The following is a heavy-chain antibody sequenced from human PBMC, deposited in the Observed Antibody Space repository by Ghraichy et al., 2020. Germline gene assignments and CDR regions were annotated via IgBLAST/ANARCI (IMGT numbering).Heavy chain of an antibody. CDR3: ARDVAAGTTGRLNWFDP. V-gene: IGHV1-69*13. CDR2: IIPIFGTA. D-gene: IGHD6-13*01. J-gene: IGHJ5*02. CDR1: GGTFSSYA. Sequence: SVKVSCKASGGTFSSYAISWVRQAPGQGLEWMGGIIPIFGTANYAQKFQGRVTITADESTSTAYMELSSLRSEDTAVYYCARDVAAGTTGRLNWFDPWGQGTLVTVSS.